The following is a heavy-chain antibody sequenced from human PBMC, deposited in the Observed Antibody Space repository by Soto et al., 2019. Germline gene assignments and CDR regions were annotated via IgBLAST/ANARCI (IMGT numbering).Heavy chain of an antibody. D-gene: IGHD6-19*01. J-gene: IGHJ4*02. CDR2: IIPIFGTA. V-gene: IGHV1-69*06. Sequence: QVQLVQSGAEVKKPGSSVKVSCKASGGTFSSYAISWVRQAPGQGLEWMGGIIPIFGTANYAQKFQGRVTSTADKSTSTAYMELSSLRAEDTAVYYCAGGIAVAGTWYFDYWGQGTLVTVSS. CDR3: AGGIAVAGTWYFDY. CDR1: GGTFSSYA.